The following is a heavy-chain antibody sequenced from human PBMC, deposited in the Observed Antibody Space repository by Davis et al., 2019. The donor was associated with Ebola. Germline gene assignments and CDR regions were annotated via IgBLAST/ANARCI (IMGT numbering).Heavy chain of an antibody. J-gene: IGHJ4*02. CDR1: GGSMNDYY. CDR3: ARDRHDSSAYGF. Sequence: SETLSLTCTVSGGSMNDYYWSWIRQSADEGLEWVGHVFRTGSTKYNPSLERRVTISADTSKNQFFLKLSSVTAAYTAIYFCARDRHDSSAYGFWGQGILVTVSS. CDR2: VFRTGST. D-gene: IGHD3-22*01. V-gene: IGHV4-4*07.